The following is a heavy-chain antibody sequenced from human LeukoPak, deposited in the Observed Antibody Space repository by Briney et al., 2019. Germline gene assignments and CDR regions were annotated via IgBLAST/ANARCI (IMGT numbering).Heavy chain of an antibody. J-gene: IGHJ4*02. CDR3: ARLRYYGSGNYSRYFCDY. CDR2: IYHSGST. CDR1: GYSISSGYY. D-gene: IGHD3-10*01. V-gene: IGHV4-38-2*02. Sequence: SETLSLTCTVSGYSISSGYYWGWIRQPPVKGLEWIGSIYHSGSTYYNPSLKSRVTISVDTSKNQFSLKLSSVTAADTAVYYCARLRYYGSGNYSRYFCDYWGQGTLVTVSS.